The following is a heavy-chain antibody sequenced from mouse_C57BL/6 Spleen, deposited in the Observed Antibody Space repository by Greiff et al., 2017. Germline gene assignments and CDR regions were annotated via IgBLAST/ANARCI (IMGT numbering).Heavy chain of an antibody. D-gene: IGHD1-1*01. Sequence: QVQLQQSGAELVKPGASVQISCKASGYAFSSYWMNWVKQRPGKGLEWIGQIYPGDGDTNYNGKFKGKATLTADKSSSTAYMQLSNLTSEDSAVYFCARDGSSDQGYFGYWGQGTTLTVSS. V-gene: IGHV1-80*01. CDR1: GYAFSSYW. CDR2: IYPGDGDT. J-gene: IGHJ2*01. CDR3: ARDGSSDQGYFGY.